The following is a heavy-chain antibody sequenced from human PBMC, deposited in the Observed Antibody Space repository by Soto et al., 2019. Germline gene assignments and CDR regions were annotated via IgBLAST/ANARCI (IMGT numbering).Heavy chain of an antibody. D-gene: IGHD3-16*02. CDR3: ARYRSLDP. CDR1: GFILRNYW. CDR2: IKEDGSEK. V-gene: IGHV3-7*03. J-gene: IGHJ5*02. Sequence: GGSLRLSCADSGFILRNYWMSWVRQAPGMGLQWVASIKEDGSEKYYVDPVKGRFTISRENAENSLYLQMNSLRAEDTAVYYCARYRSLDPWGQGILGTVSS.